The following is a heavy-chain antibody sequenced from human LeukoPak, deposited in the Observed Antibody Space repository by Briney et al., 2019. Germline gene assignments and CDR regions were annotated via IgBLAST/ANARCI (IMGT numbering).Heavy chain of an antibody. CDR2: IYYSGST. J-gene: IGHJ6*03. CDR3: ARGQAKLCYGSGSYCHYYYMDV. Sequence: SETLSLTCTVSGGSISSYYWSWIRQPPGKGLEWIGYIYYSGSTNYNPSLKSRVTISVDTSKNQFSLRLSSVTAADTAVYYCARGQAKLCYGSGSYCHYYYMDVWGKGTTVTISS. CDR1: GGSISSYY. V-gene: IGHV4-59*01. D-gene: IGHD3-10*01.